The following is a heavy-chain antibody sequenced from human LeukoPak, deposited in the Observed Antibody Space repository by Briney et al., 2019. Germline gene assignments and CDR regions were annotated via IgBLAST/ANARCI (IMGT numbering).Heavy chain of an antibody. Sequence: ASVKVSCKASGYTFTGYYMHWVRQAPGQGLEWMGWINPNSGGTNYAQKLQGRVTMTTDTSTSTAYMELRSLRSDDTAVYYCARGGSGITMVRGVIPLGDYWGQGTLVTVSS. J-gene: IGHJ4*02. CDR3: ARGGSGITMVRGVIPLGDY. V-gene: IGHV1-2*02. CDR2: INPNSGGT. D-gene: IGHD3-10*01. CDR1: GYTFTGYY.